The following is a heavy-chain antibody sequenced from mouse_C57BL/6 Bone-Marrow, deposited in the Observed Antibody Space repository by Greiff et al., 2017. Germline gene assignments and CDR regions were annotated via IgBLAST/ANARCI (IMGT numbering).Heavy chain of an antibody. V-gene: IGHV1-26*01. CDR2: INPNNGGT. CDR1: GYTFTDYY. J-gene: IGHJ1*03. Sequence: EVQLQQSGPELVKPGASVKISCKASGYTFTDYYMNWVKQSHGKSLEWIGDINPNNGGTSYNQKFKGKATLTVDKSSSTAYMELRSLTSEDSAVYYCARDYGSSPGFDVWGTGTTVTVSS. D-gene: IGHD1-1*01. CDR3: ARDYGSSPGFDV.